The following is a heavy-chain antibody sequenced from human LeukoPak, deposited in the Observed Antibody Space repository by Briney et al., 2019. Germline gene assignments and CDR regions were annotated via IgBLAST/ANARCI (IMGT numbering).Heavy chain of an antibody. CDR2: IYPGDSDT. D-gene: IGHD3-3*01. J-gene: IGHJ3*02. V-gene: IGHV5-51*01. CDR3: ARFRTYYDFWSGYSPPKTDDAFDI. CDR1: GYRFTSYW. Sequence: GESLKISFKGSGYRFTSYWIGWVRQMPGKGLECMGIIYPGDSDTRYSPSFQGQVTISADKSISTAYLQWSSLKASDTAMYYCARFRTYYDFWSGYSPPKTDDAFDIWGQGTMVTVSS.